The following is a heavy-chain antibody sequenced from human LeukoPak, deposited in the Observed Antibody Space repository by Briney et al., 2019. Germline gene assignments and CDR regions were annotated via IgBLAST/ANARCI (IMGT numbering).Heavy chain of an antibody. CDR1: GFTFSGYW. V-gene: IGHV3-7*03. J-gene: IGHJ4*02. CDR3: AKEAGYSYGYCFDY. CDR2: IKQDGSEK. D-gene: IGHD5-18*01. Sequence: GGSLRLSXAASGFTFSGYWMSWVRQAPGKGLEWVANIKQDGSEKYYVDSVKGRFTISRDNSKNTLYLQMNSLRAEDTAVYYCAKEAGYSYGYCFDYWGQGTLVTVSS.